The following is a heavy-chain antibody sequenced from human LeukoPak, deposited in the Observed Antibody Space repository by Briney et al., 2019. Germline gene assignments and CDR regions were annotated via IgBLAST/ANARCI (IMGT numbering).Heavy chain of an antibody. CDR2: IKQDGSEK. D-gene: IGHD6-19*01. V-gene: IGHV3-7*01. J-gene: IGHJ4*02. CDR1: GFTFSSYW. Sequence: GGSLRLSCAASGFTFSSYWMSWVRQAPGKGLEWVANIKQDGSEKYYVDSVKGRFTISRDNAKNSLYLQMNSLRAEDTAVYYCAREGSGSGWSKGGNYFDYWGQGTLVTVSS. CDR3: AREGSGSGWSKGGNYFDY.